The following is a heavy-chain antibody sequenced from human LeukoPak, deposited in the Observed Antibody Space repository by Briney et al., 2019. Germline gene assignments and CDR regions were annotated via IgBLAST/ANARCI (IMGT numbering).Heavy chain of an antibody. CDR1: GGSFSGYY. D-gene: IGHD2-15*01. J-gene: IGHJ4*02. V-gene: IGHV4-34*01. CDR2: INDSGIT. Sequence: PETLSLTCAVYGGSFSGYYWSWIRQSPGKGLEWIGEINDSGITNCNPSLKSRASLSVDTSKNQFSLRLSSVTAADTAVYYCARRLVDSGASQVSDYWGQGTLVTVSS. CDR3: ARRLVDSGASQVSDY.